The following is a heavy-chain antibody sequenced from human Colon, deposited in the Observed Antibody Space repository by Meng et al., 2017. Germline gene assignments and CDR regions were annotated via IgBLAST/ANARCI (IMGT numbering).Heavy chain of an antibody. CDR3: SPRIMNVVDWFDP. D-gene: IGHD3-16*01. CDR2: IAWDENK. CDR1: GFSLRTYGVR. J-gene: IGHJ5*02. Sequence: SGPTLVKPTQTLTLTCTFSGFSLRTYGVRVGWIRQAPGKALEWVALIAWDENKYYNPSLGSRLTISKDTSKNQVVLTMTNMDPVDTATYYCSPRIMNVVDWFDPWGQGTPVTVSS. V-gene: IGHV2-5*02.